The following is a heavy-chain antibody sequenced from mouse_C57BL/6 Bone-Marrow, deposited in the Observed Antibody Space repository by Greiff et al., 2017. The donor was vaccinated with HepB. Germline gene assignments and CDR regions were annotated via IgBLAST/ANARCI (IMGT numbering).Heavy chain of an antibody. Sequence: QVQLKQSGAELVRPGASVTLSCKASGYTFTDYEMHWVKQTPVHGLEWIGAIDPETGGTAYNQKFKGKAILTADKSSSTAYMELRSLTSEDSAVYYCTREGTYDSNYDYWGQGTTLTVSS. CDR3: TREGTYDSNYDY. CDR1: GYTFTDYE. J-gene: IGHJ2*01. D-gene: IGHD2-5*01. CDR2: IDPETGGT. V-gene: IGHV1-15*01.